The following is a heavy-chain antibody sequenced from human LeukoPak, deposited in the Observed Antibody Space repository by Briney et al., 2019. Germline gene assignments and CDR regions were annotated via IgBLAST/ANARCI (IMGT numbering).Heavy chain of an antibody. D-gene: IGHD1-14*01. Sequence: ASVKVSCKASGYTFTSYYMHWVRQAPGQGLEWMRIINPSGGSTSYAQKFQGRVTMTRDTSTSTVYMELSSLRSEDTAVYYCARGRRGPQGDYYYYYYMDVWGKGTTVTVSS. CDR2: INPSGGST. CDR3: ARGRRGPQGDYYYYYYMDV. V-gene: IGHV1-46*01. CDR1: GYTFTSYY. J-gene: IGHJ6*03.